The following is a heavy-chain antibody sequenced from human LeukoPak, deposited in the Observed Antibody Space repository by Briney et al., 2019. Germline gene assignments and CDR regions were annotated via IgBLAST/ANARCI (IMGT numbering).Heavy chain of an antibody. J-gene: IGHJ6*02. CDR1: GFTFSSYG. D-gene: IGHD3-22*01. CDR2: ISYDGSNK. CDR3: ATMPSLHDSSGHLYYYYGMDV. Sequence: PGGSLRLSCAASGFTFSSYGMHWVRQAPGKGLEWVAVISYDGSNKYYADSVKGRFTISRDNSKNTLYLQMNSLRAEDTAVYYCATMPSLHDSSGHLYYYYGMDVWGQGTTVTVSS. V-gene: IGHV3-30*03.